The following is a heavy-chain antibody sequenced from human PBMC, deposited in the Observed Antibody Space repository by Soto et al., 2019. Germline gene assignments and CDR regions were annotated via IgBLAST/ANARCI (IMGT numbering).Heavy chain of an antibody. V-gene: IGHV3-30-3*01. J-gene: IGHJ6*02. D-gene: IGHD2-15*01. Sequence: QVQLVESGGGVVQPGRSLRLSCAASGFTFSSYAMYWVRQAPGKGLEWVAVIAYDGNNKHYADSVKGRFTISRDNSKNTLYLQMNSLRAEDTAVYYCARAGCDGGSCYTLVGLRYGMDGWGQGTTVTVSS. CDR1: GFTFSSYA. CDR3: ARAGCDGGSCYTLVGLRYGMDG. CDR2: IAYDGNNK.